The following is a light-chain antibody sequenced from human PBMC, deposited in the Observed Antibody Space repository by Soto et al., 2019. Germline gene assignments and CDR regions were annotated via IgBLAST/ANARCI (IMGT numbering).Light chain of an antibody. CDR2: LGS. CDR1: RNLLHSNGYYY. V-gene: IGKV2-28*01. CDR3: AQGLATPFT. J-gene: IGKJ4*01. Sequence: EIVLTQSPLSLPVTPGEPASISCRSSRNLLHSNGYYYLEWYLQKPGQSPQLLIYLGSNRASGVPDRFSGSGSGTYFTMTISRVEAEDVGVYFCAQGLATPFTFGGGTKVEIK.